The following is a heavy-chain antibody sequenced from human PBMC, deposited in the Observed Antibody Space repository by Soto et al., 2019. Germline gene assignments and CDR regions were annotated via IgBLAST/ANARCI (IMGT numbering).Heavy chain of an antibody. V-gene: IGHV3-21*06. CDR3: ARDPSEGRVGNWFES. J-gene: IGHJ5*01. CDR1: GFTFIRYG. CDR2: ISSSTSYV. D-gene: IGHD2-2*01. Sequence: GGSLRLSCAASGFTFIRYGMNLLRQSPWKGLEWVASISSSTSYVYYADSVKGRFSTSRDNAKNILYLEMYALRTEDTAVYYCARDPSEGRVGNWFESWGQGTLVTVSS.